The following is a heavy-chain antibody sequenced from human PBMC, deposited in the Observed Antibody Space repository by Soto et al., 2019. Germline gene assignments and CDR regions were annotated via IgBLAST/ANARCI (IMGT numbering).Heavy chain of an antibody. J-gene: IGHJ6*02. D-gene: IGHD4-17*01. CDR1: GFTFSSYG. CDR3: ANPHDYGHPRPGYYYYPMDF. CDR2: ISYDGSNK. V-gene: IGHV3-30*18. Sequence: QVQLVESGGGVVQPGRSLRLSCAASGFTFSSYGMHWVRQAPGKGLEWVAVISYDGSNKYYADSVKGRFTISRDNSKNTLYLHMNSLRAEDTAVSYCANPHDYGHPRPGYYYYPMDFCFQGTTVTVSS.